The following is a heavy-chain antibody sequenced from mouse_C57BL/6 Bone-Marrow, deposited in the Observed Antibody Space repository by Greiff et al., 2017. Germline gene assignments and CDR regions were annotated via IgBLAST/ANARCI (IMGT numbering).Heavy chain of an antibody. V-gene: IGHV5-12*01. D-gene: IGHD2-1*01. Sequence: DVMLVESGGGLVQPGGSLKLSCAASGFTFSDYYMYWVRQTPEKRLEWVAYISNGGGSTYYPDTVKGRFTISRDNAKNTLYLQMSRLKSEDTAMYYCARLEGGNYFFAYWGQGTLVTVSA. J-gene: IGHJ3*01. CDR3: ARLEGGNYFFAY. CDR1: GFTFSDYY. CDR2: ISNGGGST.